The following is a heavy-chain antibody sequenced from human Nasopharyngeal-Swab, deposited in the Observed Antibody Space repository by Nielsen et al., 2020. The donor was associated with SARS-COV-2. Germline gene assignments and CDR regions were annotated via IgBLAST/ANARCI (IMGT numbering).Heavy chain of an antibody. D-gene: IGHD6-19*01. Sequence: GGSLRLSCAASGFTFSSYSMNWVRQAPGKGLEWVSSISSSSSYIYYADSVKGRFTISRDNAKNSLYLQMNSLRAEDTAVYYCARDLGIAVADPYYFDYWGQGTLVTVSS. J-gene: IGHJ4*02. CDR3: ARDLGIAVADPYYFDY. CDR1: GFTFSSYS. CDR2: ISSSSSYI. V-gene: IGHV3-21*01.